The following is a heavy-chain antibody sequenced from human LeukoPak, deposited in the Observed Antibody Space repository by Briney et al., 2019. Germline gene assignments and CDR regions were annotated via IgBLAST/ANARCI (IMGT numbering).Heavy chain of an antibody. CDR1: GGSISSYY. CDR2: IYYSGST. D-gene: IGHD6-19*01. CDR3: ARVGYSSGWYSY. J-gene: IGHJ4*02. Sequence: PSETLSLTCTVSGGSISSYYWSWIRQPPGKGLEWIGYIYYSGSTSYNPSLKSRVTISVDTSKNQFSLKLSSVTAADTAVYYCARVGYSSGWYSYWGQGTLVTVSS. V-gene: IGHV4-59*12.